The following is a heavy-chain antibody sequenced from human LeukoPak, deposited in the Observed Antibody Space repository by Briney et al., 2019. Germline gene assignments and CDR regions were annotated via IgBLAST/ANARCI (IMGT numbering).Heavy chain of an antibody. CDR1: GFTVSSNY. Sequence: PGGSLRLSCAASGFTVSSNYMSWVRQAPGKGLEWVSYISSSSSTIYYADSVKGRFTISRDNAKNSLYLQMNSLRAEDTAVYYCARERYGYSSGWDDGGNFDYWGQGTLVTVSS. D-gene: IGHD6-19*01. V-gene: IGHV3-48*01. CDR2: ISSSSSTI. CDR3: ARERYGYSSGWDDGGNFDY. J-gene: IGHJ4*02.